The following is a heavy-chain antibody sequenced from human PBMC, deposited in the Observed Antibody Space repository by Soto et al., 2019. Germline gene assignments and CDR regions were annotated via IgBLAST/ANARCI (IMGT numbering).Heavy chain of an antibody. CDR1: GGSVSSGGYY. CDR3: TADLPGGNSDFFDY. D-gene: IGHD2-21*01. CDR2: IYYSGST. Sequence: SETLSLTCTDSGGSVSSGGYYWSWIRQPPGKGLEWIAYIYYSGSTNYNPSLKSRVTISVDTSRDQFSLKLSSVTAADTAVYYCTADLPGGNSDFFDYWGQGTLVTVSS. V-gene: IGHV4-61*08. J-gene: IGHJ4*02.